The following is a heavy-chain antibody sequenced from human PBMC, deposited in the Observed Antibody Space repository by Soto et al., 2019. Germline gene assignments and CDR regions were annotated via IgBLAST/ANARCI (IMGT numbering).Heavy chain of an antibody. CDR1: GDTFSGYP. CDR3: ARDGGFGELKY. V-gene: IGHV1-69*18. D-gene: IGHD3-10*01. CDR2: IIPASGTT. Sequence: QVQLVHSGAELKKPGSSVKVSCKASGDTFSGYPINWVRQAPGEGLEWMGRIIPASGTTNDAQRFEGRVTFTADESTNTAYMELRGLLSEDTAVYYCARDGGFGELKYWGPGTLVTVSS. J-gene: IGHJ4*02.